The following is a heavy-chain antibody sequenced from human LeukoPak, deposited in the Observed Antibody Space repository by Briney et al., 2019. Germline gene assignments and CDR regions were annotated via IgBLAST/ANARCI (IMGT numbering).Heavy chain of an antibody. CDR3: ARGLIHIVVVIAAWYFDY. CDR2: INHSGST. D-gene: IGHD2-21*01. V-gene: IGHV4-34*01. J-gene: IGHJ4*02. CDR1: GGSFSGYY. Sequence: SETLSLTCAVYGGSFSGYYWSWIRQPPGKGLEWIGEINHSGSTNYNPSLKSRVTISVDTSKNQFSLKLSSVTAADTAVYYCARGLIHIVVVIAAWYFDYWGQGTLVTVSS.